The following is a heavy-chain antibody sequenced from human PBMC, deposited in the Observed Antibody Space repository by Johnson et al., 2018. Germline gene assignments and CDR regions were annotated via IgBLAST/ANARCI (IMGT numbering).Heavy chain of an antibody. CDR3: AIMGHFGDNAFDI. CDR1: GFTFSSKY. Sequence: VQLVESGGGLVQPGGSLRLSCATSGFTFSSKYMSWVRQAPGKGLEWVSVIYNGDNTYYVDSEKGRFALSKDNSKNSLLLQMCSLSGDDTAVYYCAIMGHFGDNAFDIGGQWTMVTVSS. V-gene: IGHV3-66*02. J-gene: IGHJ3*02. CDR2: IYNGDNT. D-gene: IGHD1-26*01.